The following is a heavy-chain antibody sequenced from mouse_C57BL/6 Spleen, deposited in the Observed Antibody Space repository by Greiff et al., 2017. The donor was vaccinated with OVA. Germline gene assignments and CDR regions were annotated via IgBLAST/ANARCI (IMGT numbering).Heavy chain of an antibody. CDR1: GYTFTSYW. CDR2: IDPSDSYT. J-gene: IGHJ4*01. Sequence: QVQLQQPGAELVMPGASVKLSCKASGYTFTSYWLHWVKQRPGQGLEWIGEIDPSDSYTNYNQKFKGKSTLTVDKSSSTAYMQLSSLTSEDSAVYYCARSDGYDGYYAIDYWGQGTSVTVSS. V-gene: IGHV1-69*01. CDR3: ARSDGYDGYYAIDY. D-gene: IGHD2-2*01.